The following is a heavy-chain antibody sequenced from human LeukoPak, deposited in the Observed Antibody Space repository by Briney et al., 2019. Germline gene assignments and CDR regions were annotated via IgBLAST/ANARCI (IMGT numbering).Heavy chain of an antibody. D-gene: IGHD3-10*01. CDR2: IDPSRGWT. CDR1: GYTFTSYY. CDR3: VREMDGGDFDY. J-gene: IGHJ4*02. Sequence: GASVKVSCKASGYTFTSYYMHWVRQAPGQGLEWLGRIDPSRGWTHLPRKFQGRVTVTRDTSTTTVDMELSSLTSEDTALYYCVREMDGGDFDYWGQGTLVTVSS. V-gene: IGHV1-46*01.